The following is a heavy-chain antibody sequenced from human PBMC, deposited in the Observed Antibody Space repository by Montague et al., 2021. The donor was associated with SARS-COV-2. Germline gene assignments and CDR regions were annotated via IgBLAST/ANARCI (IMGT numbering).Heavy chain of an antibody. J-gene: IGHJ5*02. CDR1: GFTFSSYW. CDR3: AGDIAVVTFDP. V-gene: IGHV3-74*01. D-gene: IGHD6-19*01. Sequence: LRLSCAASGFTFSSYWMHWVRQAPGKGLAWVSRINSDGRRTSYADSVKGRFTISRDNAKNTVYLQMNSLRAEDTAVYYCAGDIAVVTFDPWGQGTLVTVSS. CDR2: INSDGRRT.